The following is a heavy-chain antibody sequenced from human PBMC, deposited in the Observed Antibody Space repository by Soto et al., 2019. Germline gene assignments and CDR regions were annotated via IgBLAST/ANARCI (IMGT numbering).Heavy chain of an antibody. CDR1: GGTFSSYT. V-gene: IGHV1-69*02. Sequence: SVKVSCKASGGTFSSYTISWVRQAPGQGLEWMGRIIPILGIANYAQKFQGRVTITADKSTSTAYMELSSLRSEDTAVYYCASADCSSTSCYAVWFDPWGQGTLVTVSS. CDR2: IIPILGIA. D-gene: IGHD2-2*01. CDR3: ASADCSSTSCYAVWFDP. J-gene: IGHJ5*02.